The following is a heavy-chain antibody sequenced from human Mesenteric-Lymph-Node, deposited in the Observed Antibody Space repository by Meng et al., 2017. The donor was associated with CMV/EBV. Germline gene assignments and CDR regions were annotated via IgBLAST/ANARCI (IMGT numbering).Heavy chain of an antibody. CDR1: GFIFSSYA. J-gene: IGHJ5*02. Sequence: GESLKISCAASGFIFSSYAMSWIRQAPGKGLEWVSGISGSGGSTFYADSVQGRFTISRDNSKNTLYLQINSLRAEDTAVYYCAIRGAAAGFNWFDPWGQGTLVTVSS. V-gene: IGHV3-23*01. CDR2: ISGSGGST. D-gene: IGHD6-13*01. CDR3: AIRGAAAGFNWFDP.